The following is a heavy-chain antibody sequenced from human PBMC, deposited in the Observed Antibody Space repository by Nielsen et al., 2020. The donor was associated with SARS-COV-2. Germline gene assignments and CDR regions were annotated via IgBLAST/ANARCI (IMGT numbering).Heavy chain of an antibody. D-gene: IGHD3-22*01. V-gene: IGHV3-9*01. CDR3: AKVDSPFDY. Sequence: SLKIPCAASGFTFDDYAMHWVRQAPGKGLEWVSGISWNSGSIGYADSVKGRFTISRDNAKNSLYLQMNSLRAEDTALYYCAKVDSPFDYWGQGTLVTVSS. CDR2: ISWNSGSI. CDR1: GFTFDDYA. J-gene: IGHJ4*02.